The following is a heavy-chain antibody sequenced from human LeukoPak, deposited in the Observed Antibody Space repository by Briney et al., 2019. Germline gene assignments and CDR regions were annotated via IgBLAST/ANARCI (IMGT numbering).Heavy chain of an antibody. V-gene: IGHV3-7*01. CDR3: VIYGPDV. CDR1: GFTFSDYW. J-gene: IGHJ6*02. D-gene: IGHD3-10*01. CDR2: IKQDGSEK. Sequence: GGSLRLSCTGSGFTFSDYWMSWVRQTPAQGLEWVANIKQDGSEKYYMDSVKGRYTVSRDNARNSLDLQMDSLRAEDTAVYYCVIYGPDVWGQGTTVTVSS.